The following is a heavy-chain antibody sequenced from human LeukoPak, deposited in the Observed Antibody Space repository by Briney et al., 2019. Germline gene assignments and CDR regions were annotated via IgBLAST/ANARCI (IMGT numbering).Heavy chain of an antibody. Sequence: PGGSLRLSCAASGFTFSDYYMSWIRQAPGKGLEWVSTIKGTGLTTYYADSVKGRFTISRDNAKNSLFLQMSSLRADDTAVYYCARGRPGLKTRRGYSGYDSVLDYWGQGTLVTVSS. CDR3: ARGRPGLKTRRGYSGYDSVLDY. J-gene: IGHJ4*02. CDR1: GFTFSDYY. D-gene: IGHD5-12*01. V-gene: IGHV3-11*01. CDR2: IKGTGLTT.